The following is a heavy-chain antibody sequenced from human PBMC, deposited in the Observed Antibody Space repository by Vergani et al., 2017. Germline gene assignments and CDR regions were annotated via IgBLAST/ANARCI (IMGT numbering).Heavy chain of an antibody. CDR2: IYYSGST. D-gene: IGHD2-21*01. J-gene: IGHJ6*03. CDR1: GGSISSYY. V-gene: IGHV4-59*01. Sequence: QVQLQESGPGLVKPSETLSLTCTVSGGSISSYYWSWIRQPPGKGLEWIGYIYYSGSTNYNPSLKSRVTISVDTSKNQFSLKLSSVTAADTAVYYCARSYCGGDCYSPPFYYSYYYMDVWGK. CDR3: ARSYCGGDCYSPPFYYSYYYMDV.